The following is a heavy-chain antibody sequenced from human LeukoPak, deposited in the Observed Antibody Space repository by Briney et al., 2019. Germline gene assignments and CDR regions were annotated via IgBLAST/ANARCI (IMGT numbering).Heavy chain of an antibody. J-gene: IGHJ4*02. D-gene: IGHD3-10*01. CDR2: ISGSGDT. V-gene: IGHV3-23*01. CDR1: GFTFSSCA. CDR3: AKVPFGAGSYSTLDY. Sequence: GGSLRLSCAASGFTFSSCAMSWVRQAPGKGLEWVSAISGSGDTYEDSVKGRFTISRDNSKNTLYLQMNSLRAEDTAVYYCAKVPFGAGSYSTLDYWGQGILVTVSS.